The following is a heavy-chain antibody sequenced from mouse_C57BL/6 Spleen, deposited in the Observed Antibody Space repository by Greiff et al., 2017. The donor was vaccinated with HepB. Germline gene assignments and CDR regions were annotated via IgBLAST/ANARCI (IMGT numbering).Heavy chain of an antibody. D-gene: IGHD2-5*01. Sequence: DVMLVESGGGLVKPGGSLKLSCAASGFTFSDYGMHWVRQAPEKGLEWVAYISSGSSTIYYADTVKGRFTISRDNAKNTLFLQMTSLRSEDTAMYYCAREAVTTSYFDYWGQGTTLTVSS. CDR1: GFTFSDYG. J-gene: IGHJ2*01. CDR3: AREAVTTSYFDY. V-gene: IGHV5-17*01. CDR2: ISSGSSTI.